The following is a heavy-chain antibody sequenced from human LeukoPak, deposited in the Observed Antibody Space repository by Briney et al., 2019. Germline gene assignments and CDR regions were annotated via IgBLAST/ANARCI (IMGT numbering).Heavy chain of an antibody. CDR2: ISGSGGST. CDR1: GFTFSSYA. V-gene: IGHV3-23*01. Sequence: GGSLRLSCAASGFTFSSYAMSWVRQPPGKRLEWVLAISGSGGSTYYADSVKGRFTISRDNSKNTLYLQMNSLRAEDTAVYYCAKDTGVYCGGDCYSMTFDYWGQGTLVTVSS. J-gene: IGHJ4*02. D-gene: IGHD2-21*01. CDR3: AKDTGVYCGGDCYSMTFDY.